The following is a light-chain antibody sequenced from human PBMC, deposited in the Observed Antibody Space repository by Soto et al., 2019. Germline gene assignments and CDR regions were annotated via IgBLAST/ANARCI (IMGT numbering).Light chain of an antibody. CDR3: SSYTSSSTRV. CDR1: SGHSTYA. V-gene: IGLV4-69*01. Sequence: QPVLTQSPSASASLGASVKLTCTLSSGHSTYAIAWHQQQPEKGPRYLMKVNSEGTHRKGDGIPDRFSGSSSGAERYLTISSLQSEDEADYYCSSYTSSSTRVFGTGTKLTVL. J-gene: IGLJ1*01. CDR2: VNSEGTH.